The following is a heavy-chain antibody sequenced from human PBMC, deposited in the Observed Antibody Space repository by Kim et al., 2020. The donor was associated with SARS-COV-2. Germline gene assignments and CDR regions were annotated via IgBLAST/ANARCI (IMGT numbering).Heavy chain of an antibody. J-gene: IGHJ4*02. CDR2: IIPILGIA. D-gene: IGHD3-16*02. V-gene: IGHV1-69*04. CDR1: GGTFSSYA. CDR3: ARGRLDYVWGSYPLNY. Sequence: SVKVSCKASGGTFSSYAISWVRQAPGQGLEWMGRIIPILGIANYAQKFQGRVTITADKSTSTAYMELSSLRSEDTAVYYCARGRLDYVWGSYPLNYWGQGTLVTVSS.